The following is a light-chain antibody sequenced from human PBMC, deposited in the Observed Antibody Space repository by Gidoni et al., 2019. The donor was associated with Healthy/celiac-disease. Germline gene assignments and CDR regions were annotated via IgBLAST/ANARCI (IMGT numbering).Light chain of an antibody. CDR3: QQDYNLPLT. J-gene: IGKJ4*01. CDR1: QSVSSSY. V-gene: IGKV3D-7*01. Sequence: EIVMTQSPATLSLSPGERATLSCRASQSVSSSYLSWYQQKPGQAPRLLIYGASTRATGIPARFSGSGSGTDFTLTISSLQPEDFAVYYCQQDYNLPLTFGGGTKVENK. CDR2: GAS.